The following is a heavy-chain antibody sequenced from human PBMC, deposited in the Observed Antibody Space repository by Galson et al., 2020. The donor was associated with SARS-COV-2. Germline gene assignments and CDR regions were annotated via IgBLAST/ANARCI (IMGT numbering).Heavy chain of an antibody. D-gene: IGHD3-10*01. J-gene: IGHJ5*01. CDR3: TASGSYSISS. CDR2: KCDSGRGSA. Sequence: KDSETLSLTCTISGGSISSRNCWGWVRQPPGKGLEWIGSKCDSGRGSANYNPSLKSRVTISVDTSKDQFSLKLSSVTAADTAVYYCTASGSYSISSWGHGTLVTVSS. V-gene: IGHV4-39*01. CDR1: GGSISSRNC.